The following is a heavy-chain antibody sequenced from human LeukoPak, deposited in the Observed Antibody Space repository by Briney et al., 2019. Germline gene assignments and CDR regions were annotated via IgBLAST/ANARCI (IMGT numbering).Heavy chain of an antibody. CDR2: IYYSGST. D-gene: IGHD3-10*01. CDR3: ARTHYYGSGSYLAYYYYYYMDV. Sequence: KPSETLSLTCAVYGGSFSGYCWSWIRQPPGKGLEWIGYIYYSGSTNYNPSLKSRVTISVDTSKNQFSLKLSSVTAADTAVYYCARTHYYGSGSYLAYYYYYYMDVWGKGTTVTISS. CDR1: GGSFSGYC. J-gene: IGHJ6*03. V-gene: IGHV4-59*01.